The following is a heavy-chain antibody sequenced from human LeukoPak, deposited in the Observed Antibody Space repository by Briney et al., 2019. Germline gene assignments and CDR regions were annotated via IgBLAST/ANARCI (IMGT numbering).Heavy chain of an antibody. CDR1: GGSISNYY. CDR3: ARHLGRYYYVDV. CDR2: MYYSGST. J-gene: IGHJ6*03. Sequence: SETLSLTCTVSGGSISNYYWTWIRKPPGQGLDLIGYMYYSGSTNYNPSLNSRITISIDTSKNQFSLKVSSVIAADTAVYYCARHLGRYYYVDVWGKGTTVTVSS. V-gene: IGHV4-59*08.